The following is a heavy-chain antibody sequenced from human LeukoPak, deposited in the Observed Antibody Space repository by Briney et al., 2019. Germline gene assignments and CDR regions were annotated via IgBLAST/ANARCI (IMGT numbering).Heavy chain of an antibody. Sequence: PSETLSLTCTVSGGSISSYYWSWIRQPPGKGLEWIGYIYYSGSTNYNPSLKSRVTISVDTSKNQFSLKLSSVTAADTALYYCARHPSTAAGPSFYYYYGMDVWGQGTTVTVSS. J-gene: IGHJ6*02. CDR2: IYYSGST. CDR1: GGSISSYY. CDR3: ARHPSTAAGPSFYYYYGMDV. V-gene: IGHV4-59*08. D-gene: IGHD6-13*01.